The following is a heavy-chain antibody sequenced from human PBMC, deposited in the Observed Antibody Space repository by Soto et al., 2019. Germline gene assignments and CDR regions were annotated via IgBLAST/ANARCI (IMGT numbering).Heavy chain of an antibody. J-gene: IGHJ4*02. Sequence: SETLSLSYTVSGGSISSYYWSWIRQPPGKGLEWIGYIYYSGSTNYNPSLKSRVTISVDTSKNQFSLKLSSVTAADTAVYYCARETAMVNPYSSSWSLFDYWGQGTLVTVSS. CDR3: ARETAMVNPYSSSWSLFDY. CDR1: GGSISSYY. CDR2: IYYSGST. V-gene: IGHV4-59*01. D-gene: IGHD6-13*01.